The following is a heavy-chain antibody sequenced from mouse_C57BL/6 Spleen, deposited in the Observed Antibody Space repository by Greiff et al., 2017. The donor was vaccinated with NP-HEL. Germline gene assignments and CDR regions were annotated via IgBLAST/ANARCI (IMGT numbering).Heavy chain of an antibody. J-gene: IGHJ4*01. Sequence: QVQLQQSGAELVKPGASVKMSCKASGYTFTSYWITWVKQRPGQGLEWIGDIYPGSGSTNYNEKFKSKATLTVDTSSSTAYMQLSSLTSEDSAVYYCARPDGYYTYAMDYWGQGTSVTVSS. CDR3: ARPDGYYTYAMDY. D-gene: IGHD2-3*01. CDR1: GYTFTSYW. V-gene: IGHV1-55*01. CDR2: IYPGSGST.